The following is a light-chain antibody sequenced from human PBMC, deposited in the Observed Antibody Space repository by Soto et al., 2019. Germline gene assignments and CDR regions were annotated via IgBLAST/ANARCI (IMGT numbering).Light chain of an antibody. Sequence: QPVLTQSPSASASLGASVKLTCTLSSGHSRYAIAWHQQQPDKGPRYLMSLNGDGSHSKGDGIPDRFSGSSSGAERYLTISSLQSEDEADYYCQTWGTGIQVFGGGTKLTVL. CDR1: SGHSRYA. V-gene: IGLV4-69*01. CDR3: QTWGTGIQV. CDR2: LNGDGSH. J-gene: IGLJ2*01.